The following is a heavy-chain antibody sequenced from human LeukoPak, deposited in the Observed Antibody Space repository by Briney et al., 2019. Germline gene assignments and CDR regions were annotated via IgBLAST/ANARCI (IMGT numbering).Heavy chain of an antibody. V-gene: IGHV1-18*01. CDR1: GYTFTSYG. CDR2: ISAYNGNT. CDR3: ARDAPLIKETYYYGSGTTTHLDY. J-gene: IGHJ4*02. D-gene: IGHD3-10*01. Sequence: ASVKVSCKASGYTFTSYGISWVRQAPGQGLEWMGWISAYNGNTNYAQKLQGRVTITTDTSTSTAYMELRSLRSDDTAVYYCARDAPLIKETYYYGSGTTTHLDYWGQGTLVTVSS.